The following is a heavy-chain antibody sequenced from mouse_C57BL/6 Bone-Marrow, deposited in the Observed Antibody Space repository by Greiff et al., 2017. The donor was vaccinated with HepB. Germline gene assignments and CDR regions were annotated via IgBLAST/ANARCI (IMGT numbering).Heavy chain of an antibody. Sequence: QVQLQQPGAELVKPGASVKLSCKASGYTFTSYWMQWVKQRPGQGLEWIGEIDPSDSYTNYNQKFKGKATLTVDKSSSTAYMQLSSLTSEDSAVYYCARFTTVVEGYWGQGTTLTVSS. CDR3: ARFTTVVEGY. CDR1: GYTFTSYW. J-gene: IGHJ2*01. V-gene: IGHV1-50*01. CDR2: IDPSDSYT. D-gene: IGHD1-1*01.